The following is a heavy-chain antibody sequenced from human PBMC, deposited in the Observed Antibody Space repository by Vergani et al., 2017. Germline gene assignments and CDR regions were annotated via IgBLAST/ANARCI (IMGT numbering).Heavy chain of an antibody. D-gene: IGHD6-13*01. Sequence: QVQLVQSGAEVKKPGSSVKVSCKASGGTFSSYAISWVRQAPGQGLEWMGGILPIFGTGNDAQKFQGRVTITADESTSTAYMELSSLRSEDTAVYCCAGEVDIAAAGTGFDYWGQGTLVTVSS. CDR1: GGTFSSYA. CDR3: AGEVDIAAAGTGFDY. CDR2: ILPIFGTG. V-gene: IGHV1-69*01. J-gene: IGHJ4*02.